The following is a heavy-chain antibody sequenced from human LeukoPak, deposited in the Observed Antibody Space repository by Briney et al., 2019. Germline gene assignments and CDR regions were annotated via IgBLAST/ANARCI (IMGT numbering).Heavy chain of an antibody. CDR2: IAVDGSNK. CDR3: TSPNLNSYV. Sequence: GGSLRLSCAASGFTFSSYGMHWVRQAPGKGLEWVAAIAVDGSNKYYAESVKGRLTISRDNSKNTLYLQMNSLRGEDTAVYYCTSPNLNSYVWGQGTMVTVSS. J-gene: IGHJ3*01. V-gene: IGHV3-30*03. CDR1: GFTFSSYG. D-gene: IGHD1-7*01.